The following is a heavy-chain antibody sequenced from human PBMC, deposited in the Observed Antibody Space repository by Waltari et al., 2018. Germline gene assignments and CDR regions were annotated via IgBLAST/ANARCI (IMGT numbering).Heavy chain of an antibody. CDR2: IESGGGR. J-gene: IGHJ4*02. V-gene: IGHV3-53*01. D-gene: IGHD6-19*01. Sequence: EVQLVESGGGLIQPGGSLRLSCAVSGFTVGNNYMSWVRQAPGKGVEGISRIESGGGRRYAGTVEGRFTISRDSSKNTLYLKMNSLRVEDTAVYYCARDPPGVAVSGKGWGQGTLVTVSS. CDR3: ARDPPGVAVSGKG. CDR1: GFTVGNNY.